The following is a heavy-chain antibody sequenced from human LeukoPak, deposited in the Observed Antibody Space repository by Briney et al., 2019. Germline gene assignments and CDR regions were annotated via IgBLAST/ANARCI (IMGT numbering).Heavy chain of an antibody. D-gene: IGHD3-3*01. CDR2: INPNSGGT. CDR3: ARDPIFGVVIIPYFDY. V-gene: IGHV1-2*02. Sequence: ASVKVSCKASGYTFTGYYMHWVRQAPGQGLEWMGWINPNSGGTNYAQKFQGRVTITADESTSTAYMELSSLRSEDTAVYYCARDPIFGVVIIPYFDYWGQGTLVTVSS. CDR1: GYTFTGYY. J-gene: IGHJ4*02.